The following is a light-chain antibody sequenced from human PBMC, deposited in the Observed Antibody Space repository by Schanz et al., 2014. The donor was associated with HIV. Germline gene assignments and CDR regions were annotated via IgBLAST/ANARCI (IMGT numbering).Light chain of an antibody. CDR2: DAS. V-gene: IGKV3-11*01. CDR3: QQRSNWLT. Sequence: EIVLTQSPATLSLSPGERATLSCRASQSVSSYLAWYQQKPGQAPRLLIYDASNRATGIPARFSGSGSGTDFPLPISSLEPEDFAVYYCQQRSNWLTFGGGTKVEIQ. J-gene: IGKJ4*01. CDR1: QSVSSY.